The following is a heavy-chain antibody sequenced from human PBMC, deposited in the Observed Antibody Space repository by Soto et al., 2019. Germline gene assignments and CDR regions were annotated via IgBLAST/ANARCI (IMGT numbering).Heavy chain of an antibody. Sequence: ASVKVYIKASGYTFTIYDINWVRQATGQGLEWMGWMNPDNGNTGYVKKLQGRVTMTTDTSMSTAYMELRSLRSDDTAVYFCARALGYSGYAGMDVWVQGTTVTVSS. J-gene: IGHJ6*02. V-gene: IGHV1-8*01. CDR1: GYTFTIYD. CDR3: ARALGYSGYAGMDV. D-gene: IGHD5-12*01. CDR2: MNPDNGNT.